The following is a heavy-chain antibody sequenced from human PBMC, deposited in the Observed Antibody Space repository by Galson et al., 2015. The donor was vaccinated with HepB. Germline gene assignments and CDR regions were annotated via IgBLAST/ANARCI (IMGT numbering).Heavy chain of an antibody. Sequence: QSGAEVKKPGESLRLSCKGSGYTFTNNWIQWVRQMPGKGLEWMGKIDPSDSYTKYSPSFQGHVTISVDKPIITAYLQWSSLRASDTAMYYCAGRFGYSSGYDYWCQGTLVTVSS. J-gene: IGHJ4*02. CDR3: AGRFGYSSGYDY. D-gene: IGHD3-22*01. CDR2: IDPSDSYT. CDR1: GYTFTNNW. V-gene: IGHV5-10-1*01.